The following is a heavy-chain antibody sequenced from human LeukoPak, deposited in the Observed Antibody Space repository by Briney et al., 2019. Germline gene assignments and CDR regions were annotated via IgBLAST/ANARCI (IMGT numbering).Heavy chain of an antibody. CDR2: SYSGGST. J-gene: IGHJ5*02. D-gene: IGHD3-10*01. CDR3: ARAATWFGPNCFDP. V-gene: IGHV3-53*01. CDR1: VFTVSSNY. Sequence: GGSLRLSCVASVFTVSSNYMSWVRQAPGKGVEWVSSSYSGGSTYYADSVKGRFTISRDNSKNTLYLQMNSLRAEDTAVNYCARAATWFGPNCFDPWGQGTLVTVSS.